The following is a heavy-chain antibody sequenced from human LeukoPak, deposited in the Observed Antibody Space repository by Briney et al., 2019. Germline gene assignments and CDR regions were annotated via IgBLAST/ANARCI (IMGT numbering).Heavy chain of an antibody. CDR1: GGSISSYY. V-gene: IGHV4-59*08. J-gene: IGHJ4*02. Sequence: SETLSLTCTVSGGSISSYYWSWIRQPPGKGLEWIGYIYYSGSTNYNPSLKSRVTISLDTSKNQFSLTVSSVTAADTAVYYCARHSSGYLSYFDYWSQGTLVPVSS. CDR2: IYYSGST. CDR3: ARHSSGYLSYFDY. D-gene: IGHD3-22*01.